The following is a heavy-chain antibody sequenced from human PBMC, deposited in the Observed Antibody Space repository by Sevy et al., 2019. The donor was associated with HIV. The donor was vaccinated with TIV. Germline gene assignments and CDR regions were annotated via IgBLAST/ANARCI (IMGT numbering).Heavy chain of an antibody. CDR2: INHSGST. CDR1: GGSFSGYY. Sequence: KQSLTFSLTCAVYGGSFSGYYWSWSRQPPGKGLEWIGEINHSGSTNYNPSLKSRVTISVDTSKNQFSLKLSSVTAADTAVHYCARGVRITMVRRAPNWFDPWGQGTTVAVSS. D-gene: IGHD3-10*01. CDR3: ARGVRITMVRRAPNWFDP. J-gene: IGHJ5*02. V-gene: IGHV4-34*01.